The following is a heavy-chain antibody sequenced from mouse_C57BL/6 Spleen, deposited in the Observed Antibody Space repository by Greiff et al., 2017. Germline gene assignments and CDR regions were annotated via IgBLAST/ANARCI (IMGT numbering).Heavy chain of an antibody. J-gene: IGHJ4*01. Sequence: VQLQQSGAELVRPGASVTLSCKASGYTFTDYEMHWVKQTPVHGLEWIGAIDPETGGTAYNQKFKGKAILTADKSSSTAYLELRSLTSEDSAVYYCSRFSTVVYYYAMDYWGQGTSVTVSS. CDR1: GYTFTDYE. CDR3: SRFSTVVYYYAMDY. D-gene: IGHD1-1*01. CDR2: IDPETGGT. V-gene: IGHV1-15*01.